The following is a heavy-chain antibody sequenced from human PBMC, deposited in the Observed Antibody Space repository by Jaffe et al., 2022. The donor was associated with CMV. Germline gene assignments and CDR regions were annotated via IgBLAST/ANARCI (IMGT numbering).Heavy chain of an antibody. V-gene: IGHV4-4*07. J-gene: IGHJ5*02. CDR3: ARDEGSGWYWWLDT. Sequence: QVQLQESGPGLVKPSETLSLTCTVSGASVSTNYWTWVRQSDGKGLEWIGRIYGGGNTNYNPSLKSRVTMSVDTSKNYFSLRLRSVTAADTAVYYCARDEGSGWYWWLDTWGQGTRVTVSS. CDR2: IYGGGNT. D-gene: IGHD6-19*01. CDR1: GASVSTNY.